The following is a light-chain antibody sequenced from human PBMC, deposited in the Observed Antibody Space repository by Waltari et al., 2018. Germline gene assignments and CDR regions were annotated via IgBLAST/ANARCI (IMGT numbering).Light chain of an antibody. J-gene: IGKJ1*01. CDR2: AAS. CDR1: QGIRND. Sequence: AIQMTQSPSSLSASVGDRVTITCRASQGIRNDLGWYQQKPGKAPKLLIYAASSLQSVVPSRFSCSGSGTDFTLTISSLQPEDFATYYCLQDYNYPRTFGQGTKVEIK. CDR3: LQDYNYPRT. V-gene: IGKV1-6*01.